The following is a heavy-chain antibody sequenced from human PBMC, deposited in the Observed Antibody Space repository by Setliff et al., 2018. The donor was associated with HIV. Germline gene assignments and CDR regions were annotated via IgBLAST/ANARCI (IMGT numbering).Heavy chain of an antibody. CDR1: SGSISSGTYY. CDR2: ISASGST. D-gene: IGHD3-10*01. J-gene: IGHJ6*03. V-gene: IGHV4-61*01. Sequence: PSETLSLTCTVSSGSISSGTYYWSWIRQYPGKGLEWIGRISASGSTNYNPSLKSRVTMSLDTSKNQFSLKLSSVTAADTAVYYCARPRSGTYRGHYYYYMDVWGKGTAVTVSS. CDR3: ARPRSGTYRGHYYYYMDV.